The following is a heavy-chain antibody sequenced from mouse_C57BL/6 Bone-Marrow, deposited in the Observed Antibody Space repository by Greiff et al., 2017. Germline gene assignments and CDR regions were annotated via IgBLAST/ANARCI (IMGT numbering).Heavy chain of an antibody. Sequence: VQLQQSGPVLVKPGASVKMSCKASGYTFTDYYMNWVKQSHGKSLEWIGVINPYNGGTSYNQKFKGKATLPVDKSSSTADMELNSLTSEDSAVYYCASGGAQATSDYWGQGTTLTVSS. CDR3: ASGGAQATSDY. J-gene: IGHJ2*01. CDR1: GYTFTDYY. D-gene: IGHD3-2*02. V-gene: IGHV1-19*01. CDR2: INPYNGGT.